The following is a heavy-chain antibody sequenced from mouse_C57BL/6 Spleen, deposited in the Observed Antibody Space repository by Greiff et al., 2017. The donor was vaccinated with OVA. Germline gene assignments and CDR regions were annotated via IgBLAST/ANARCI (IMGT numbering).Heavy chain of an antibody. CDR3: ARDHGYDYFDY. J-gene: IGHJ2*01. D-gene: IGHD2-2*01. CDR2: ISDGGSYT. Sequence: EVQVVESGGGLVKPGGSLKLSCAASGFTFSSYAMSWVRQTPEKRLEWVATISDGGSYTYYPDNVKGRFTISRDNAKNNLYLQMSHLKSEDTAMYYCARDHGYDYFDYWGQGTTLTVSS. V-gene: IGHV5-4*01. CDR1: GFTFSSYA.